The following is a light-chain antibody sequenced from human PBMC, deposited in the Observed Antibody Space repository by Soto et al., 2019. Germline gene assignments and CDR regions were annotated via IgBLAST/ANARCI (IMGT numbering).Light chain of an antibody. Sequence: DIQMTQSPSSLSASVGDRVTITCRGSQGISSWLAWYQQKPGKAPRLLIYKASSLASGVPSRFSGSGSGTEFTLTIDSLQPDDFATYYCQQYKTFGQGTKVDIK. CDR2: KAS. CDR1: QGISSW. J-gene: IGKJ1*01. V-gene: IGKV1-5*03. CDR3: QQYKT.